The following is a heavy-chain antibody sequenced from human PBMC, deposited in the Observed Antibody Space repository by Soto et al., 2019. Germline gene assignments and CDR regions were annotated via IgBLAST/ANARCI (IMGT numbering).Heavy chain of an antibody. CDR1: GGSISSGDYY. J-gene: IGHJ6*02. Sequence: PSETLSLTCTVSGGSISSGDYYWSWIRQPPGKGLEWIGYIYYSGSTYYNPSLKSRVTISVDTSKNQFSLKLSSVTAADTAVYYCARGGSCGGDCYPYYYYGIDVWGQGTTVTVSS. CDR2: IYYSGST. D-gene: IGHD2-21*02. CDR3: ARGGSCGGDCYPYYYYGIDV. V-gene: IGHV4-30-4*01.